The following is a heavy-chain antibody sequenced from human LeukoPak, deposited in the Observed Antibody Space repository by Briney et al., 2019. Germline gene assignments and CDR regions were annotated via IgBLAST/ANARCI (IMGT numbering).Heavy chain of an antibody. V-gene: IGHV3-23*01. J-gene: IGHJ3*02. CDR1: GFTFSSYA. CDR2: ISGSGGST. CDR3: AKQYYDILTGYYRDAFDI. D-gene: IGHD3-9*01. Sequence: PGGSLRLSCAASGFTFSSYAMSWVRQAPGKGLEWVSAISGSGGSTYYADSVKGRFTISRDNSKNTLYLQMNSLRAEETAVYYCAKQYYDILTGYYRDAFDIWGQGTMVTVSS.